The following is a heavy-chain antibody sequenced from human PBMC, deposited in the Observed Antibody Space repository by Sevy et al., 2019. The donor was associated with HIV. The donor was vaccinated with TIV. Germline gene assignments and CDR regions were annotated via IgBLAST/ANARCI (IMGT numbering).Heavy chain of an antibody. V-gene: IGHV3-23*01. D-gene: IGHD1-26*01. CDR3: AKDQVGYYFDY. CDR1: GFTFSSYA. J-gene: IGHJ4*02. Sequence: HGGSLRLSCAASGFTFSSYAMSWVRQAPGKGLEWVSGLSGSGGSTHYADSVKGRFTISRDNSKNTLYLQMNSLRAEDTAVYHCAKDQVGYYFDYWGQGTLVTVSS. CDR2: LSGSGGST.